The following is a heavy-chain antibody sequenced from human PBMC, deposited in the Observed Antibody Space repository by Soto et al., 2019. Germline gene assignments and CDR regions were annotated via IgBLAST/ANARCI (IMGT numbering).Heavy chain of an antibody. CDR1: GFTFSSYG. V-gene: IGHV3-30*18. Sequence: QVQLVESGGGVVQPGRSLRLSSAASGFTFSSYGMHWVRQAPGKGLEWVAVISYDGSNKYYADSVKGRFTISRDNSKNTLYLQMNSLRAEDTAVYYCAKEGSIAAAVPFDYWGQGTLVTVSS. CDR2: ISYDGSNK. CDR3: AKEGSIAAAVPFDY. J-gene: IGHJ4*02. D-gene: IGHD6-13*01.